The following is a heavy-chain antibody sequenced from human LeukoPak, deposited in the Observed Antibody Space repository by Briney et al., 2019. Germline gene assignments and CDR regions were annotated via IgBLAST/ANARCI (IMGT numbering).Heavy chain of an antibody. J-gene: IGHJ5*02. D-gene: IGHD1-26*01. CDR3: ARDSEVGATTPWFDP. V-gene: IGHV3-21*01. Sequence: GGSLRLSCAASGFTFSSYSMNWVRQAPGKGLEWVSSISSSSSYIYYADSLKGRFTISRDNAKNSLYLQMNSLRAEDTAVYYCARDSEVGATTPWFDPWGQGTLVTVSS. CDR2: ISSSSSYI. CDR1: GFTFSSYS.